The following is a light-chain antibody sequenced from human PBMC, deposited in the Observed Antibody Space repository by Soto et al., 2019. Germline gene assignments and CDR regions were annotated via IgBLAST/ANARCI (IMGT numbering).Light chain of an antibody. Sequence: NFMLTQPHSVSESPGKTVTISCTRSSGTISSNFVQWYQQRPGSAPTTVIYEGDQRPSGVPDRFSGSIDSSSNSASLTISGLQTEDEAAYSCKFFKPSSHVVFGGGTKLPAL. V-gene: IGLV6-57*04. CDR3: KFFKPSSHVV. J-gene: IGLJ2*01. CDR2: EGD. CDR1: SGTISSNF.